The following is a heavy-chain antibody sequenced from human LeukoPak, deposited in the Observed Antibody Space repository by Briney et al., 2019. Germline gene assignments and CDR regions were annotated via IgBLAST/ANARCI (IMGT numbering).Heavy chain of an antibody. V-gene: IGHV3-9*01. J-gene: IGHJ6*03. D-gene: IGHD3-10*01. CDR1: EFTFDDND. Sequence: GGSLGLSCATSEFTFDDNDIFWVRQAPGLGLKWVSSVSWDSAIGYADSVKGRFTISRDNAKNSLYLQMNSLRADDTAVYYCARFAAGGSYYYYMDVWGKGTTVTASS. CDR2: VSWDSAI. CDR3: ARFAAGGSYYYYMDV.